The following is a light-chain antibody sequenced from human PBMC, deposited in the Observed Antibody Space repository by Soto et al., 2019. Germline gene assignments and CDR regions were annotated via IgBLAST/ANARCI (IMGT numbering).Light chain of an antibody. CDR2: AAS. J-gene: IGKJ1*01. CDR1: QSISSY. CDR3: QQSYTTPPIT. Sequence: DVQMSQSPSSLSAYVGDRVTITCRASQSISSYLNWYQQKPGKAPKLLIYAASSLQSGVPSRFSGSGSGTDFTLTISDLQPEDFATYYCQQSYTTPPITFGLRTKV. V-gene: IGKV1-39*01.